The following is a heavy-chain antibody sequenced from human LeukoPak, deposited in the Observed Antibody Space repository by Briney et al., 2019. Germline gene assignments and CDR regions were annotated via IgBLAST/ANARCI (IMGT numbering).Heavy chain of an antibody. CDR3: ARGIYCSAGTCPFYFDY. V-gene: IGHV1-18*01. Sequence: ASVKVSCKSSGYTFTNYAISWVRQVPGQGLEWMGWISANNGNRKYVQKFQGGLTMTTDTSTSTAYMELRSLTSDDTAVYYCARGIYCSAGTCPFYFDYWGQGTLVTVSS. D-gene: IGHD2-15*01. CDR2: ISANNGNR. J-gene: IGHJ4*02. CDR1: GYTFTNYA.